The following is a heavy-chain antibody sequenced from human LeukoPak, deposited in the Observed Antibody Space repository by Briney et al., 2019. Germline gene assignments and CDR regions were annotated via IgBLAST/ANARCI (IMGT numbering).Heavy chain of an antibody. D-gene: IGHD2-2*01. CDR1: GGSISSSSYY. V-gene: IGHV4-39*01. CDR2: IYYSGST. Sequence: SETLSLTCTVSGGSISSSSYYWGWIRQPPGKGLEWIGTIYYSGSTYYNPSLKSRVTISVDTSKNQFSLKLSSVTAADTAVYYCARVIAVPAAPYFDYWGQGTLVTVSS. CDR3: ARVIAVPAAPYFDY. J-gene: IGHJ4*02.